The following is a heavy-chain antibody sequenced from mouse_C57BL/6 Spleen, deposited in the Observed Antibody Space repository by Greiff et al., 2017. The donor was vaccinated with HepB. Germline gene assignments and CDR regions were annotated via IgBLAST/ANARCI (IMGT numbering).Heavy chain of an antibody. CDR3: AREGYGTPFAY. D-gene: IGHD2-1*01. V-gene: IGHV1-18*01. Sequence: VQLQQSGPELVKPGASVKIPCKASGYTFTDYNMDWVKQSHGKSLEWIGDINPNNGGTIYNQKFKGKATLTVDKSSSTAYMELRSLTSEDTAVYYCAREGYGTPFAYWGQGTLVTVSA. CDR2: INPNNGGT. J-gene: IGHJ3*01. CDR1: GYTFTDYN.